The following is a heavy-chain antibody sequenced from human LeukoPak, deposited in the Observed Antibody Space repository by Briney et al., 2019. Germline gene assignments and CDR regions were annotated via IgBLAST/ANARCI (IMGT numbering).Heavy chain of an antibody. Sequence: ASVKVSRKASGYTYTSYDINWVRQATGQGLEWMGWMNPNSGNIGYAQKFQGRVTITRNTSISTAYMELNSLRSEDTAVYYCARVIAAADTYYYYYYMDVWGKGTTVTVSS. CDR2: MNPNSGNI. CDR3: ARVIAAADTYYYYYYMDV. D-gene: IGHD6-13*01. J-gene: IGHJ6*03. V-gene: IGHV1-8*03. CDR1: GYTYTSYD.